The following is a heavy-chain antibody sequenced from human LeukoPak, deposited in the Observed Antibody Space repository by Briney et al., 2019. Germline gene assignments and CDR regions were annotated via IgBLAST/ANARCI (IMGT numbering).Heavy chain of an antibody. J-gene: IGHJ4*02. D-gene: IGHD3-3*01. Sequence: SETLSLTCTVSGYSISSGYYWGWIRQPPGKGLEWIGSIYHSGSTYYNPSLKSRVTISVDTSKNQFSLKLSSVTAADTAVYYCASEDIWSGLGFDYRGQGTLVTVSS. CDR2: IYHSGST. V-gene: IGHV4-38-2*02. CDR3: ASEDIWSGLGFDY. CDR1: GYSISSGYY.